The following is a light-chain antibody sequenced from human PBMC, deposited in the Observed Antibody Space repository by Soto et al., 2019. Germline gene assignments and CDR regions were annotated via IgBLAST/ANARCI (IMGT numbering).Light chain of an antibody. V-gene: IGLV1-47*02. CDR1: SSNIGSNY. CDR2: SNN. CDR3: AAWDDRLSGWV. J-gene: IGLJ3*02. Sequence: QSVLTQPPSASGTSGQRVTISCSGSSSNIGSNYVFWYQQLPGTAPQLLIFSNNQRPLGVPDRFSGSKSGTSASLAISGLRSEDEADYFCAAWDDRLSGWVFGGGTKLTVL.